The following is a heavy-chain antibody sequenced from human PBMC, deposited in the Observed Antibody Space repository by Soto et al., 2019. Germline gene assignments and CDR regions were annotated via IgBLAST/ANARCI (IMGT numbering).Heavy chain of an antibody. CDR2: ISYDGSNK. CDR1: GFTFSGFA. CDR3: AKGRGDPYDFWSGYYYGMDV. D-gene: IGHD3-3*01. J-gene: IGHJ6*02. V-gene: IGHV3-30*04. Sequence: GSLRLSCAASGFTFSGFAMHWVRQAPGKGLEWVAVISYDGSNKYYADSVKGRFTISRDNSKNTLYLQMNSLRAEDTAVYYCAKGRGDPYDFWSGYYYGMDVWGQGTTVTVSS.